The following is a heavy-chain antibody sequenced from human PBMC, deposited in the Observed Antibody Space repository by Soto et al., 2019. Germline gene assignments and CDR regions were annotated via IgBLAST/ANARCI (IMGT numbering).Heavy chain of an antibody. V-gene: IGHV4-31*03. D-gene: IGHD2-2*01. CDR1: GGSISSGGYY. J-gene: IGHJ6*02. Sequence: SETLSLTCTVSGGSISSGGYYWSWIRQHPGKGLEWIGYIYYSGSTYYNQSLKSRVTISVDTFKNQFSLKLSSVTAADTAVYYCARDGSLVPAAMSGMDVWGQGTTVTVS. CDR3: ARDGSLVPAAMSGMDV. CDR2: IYYSGST.